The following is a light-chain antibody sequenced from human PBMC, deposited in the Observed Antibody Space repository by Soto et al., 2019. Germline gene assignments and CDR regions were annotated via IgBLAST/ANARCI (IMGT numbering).Light chain of an antibody. V-gene: IGKV3-20*01. Sequence: EIGLTQSPGTLSLSPGERATLSCRASQSVSSSYLAWYQQKAGQAPRLLIYGASSRATGIPDRFSGSGSGTDFTLTIARLEPEDFAVYYCQQYGSSPAFGQGTKVDIK. CDR1: QSVSSSY. CDR3: QQYGSSPA. CDR2: GAS. J-gene: IGKJ1*01.